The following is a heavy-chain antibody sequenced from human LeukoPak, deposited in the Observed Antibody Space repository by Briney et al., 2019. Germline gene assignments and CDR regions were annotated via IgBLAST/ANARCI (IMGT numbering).Heavy chain of an antibody. Sequence: GASVKVSCKASGYTFTSYGISWVRQAPGQGLEWMGWINPNSGGTNYAQKFQGRVTMTRDTSISTAYMELSRLRSDDTAVYYCARDYQDIVVVVAAFYYYYMDVWGKGTTVTVSS. CDR3: ARDYQDIVVVVAAFYYYYMDV. CDR2: INPNSGGT. J-gene: IGHJ6*03. CDR1: GYTFTSYG. V-gene: IGHV1-2*02. D-gene: IGHD2-15*01.